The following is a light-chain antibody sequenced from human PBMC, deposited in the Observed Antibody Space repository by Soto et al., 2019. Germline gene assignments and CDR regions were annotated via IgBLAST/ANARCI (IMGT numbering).Light chain of an antibody. Sequence: EIVLTQSPGTLSLYPGDRATLSCRASQSISSSYLAWYQQRPGQAPRLLIYGASSRTTGTPDRFSGSGSGTDFTLTISRLEPEDFAVYYCQQRKTFGQGTNLEIK. CDR2: GAS. CDR1: QSISSSY. J-gene: IGKJ2*01. V-gene: IGKV3-20*01. CDR3: QQRKT.